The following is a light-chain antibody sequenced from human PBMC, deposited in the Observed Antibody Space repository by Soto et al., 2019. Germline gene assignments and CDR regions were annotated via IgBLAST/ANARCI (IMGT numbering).Light chain of an antibody. Sequence: QSVLTQPAFVSGSPGQSITISCTGTNSDVGGYNFVSWYQQHPGKVPKLMIYTVTNRPSGVSNRLSGSKSGNTASLTISGLQAEDEADYYCSSYTSSSTLVFGTGTKLTAL. CDR3: SSYTSSSTLV. CDR2: TVT. J-gene: IGLJ1*01. CDR1: NSDVGGYNF. V-gene: IGLV2-14*01.